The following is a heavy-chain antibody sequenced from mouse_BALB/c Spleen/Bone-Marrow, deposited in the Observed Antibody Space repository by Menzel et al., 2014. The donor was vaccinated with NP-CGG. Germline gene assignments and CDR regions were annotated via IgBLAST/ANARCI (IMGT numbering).Heavy chain of an antibody. J-gene: IGHJ4*01. D-gene: IGHD1-1*01. Sequence: QVQLKESGAELMRPGASVKLSCKASGYTFTNNWINWVKQRPGQGLEWIGNIYPSDSYTNYNQKFKDKATLTVDKSSSTAYMQLSSPTSEDSAVYYCTRGSSYVGYAMDYWGQGTSVTVSS. V-gene: IGHV1S126*01. CDR3: TRGSSYVGYAMDY. CDR1: GYTFTNNW. CDR2: IYPSDSYT.